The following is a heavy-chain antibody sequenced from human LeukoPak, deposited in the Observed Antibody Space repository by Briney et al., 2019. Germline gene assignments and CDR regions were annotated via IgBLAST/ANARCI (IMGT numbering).Heavy chain of an antibody. Sequence: PSETLSLTCTVSGGLIISGGYHWSWIRQPPGKGLEWIGYIYYIGNTFYNPSLKSRVTISVDTSKNQFSLKLSSVTAADTAVYYCASAYCGGDCTPYWYFDLWGRGTLVTVSS. CDR1: GGLIISGGYH. D-gene: IGHD2-21*02. J-gene: IGHJ2*01. CDR3: ASAYCGGDCTPYWYFDL. V-gene: IGHV4-30-4*08. CDR2: IYYIGNT.